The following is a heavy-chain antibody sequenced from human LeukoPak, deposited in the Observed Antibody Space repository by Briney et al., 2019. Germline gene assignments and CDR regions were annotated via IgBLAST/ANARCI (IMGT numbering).Heavy chain of an antibody. D-gene: IGHD2-15*01. CDR3: VRAPPGRCSDGFCYSDTLDI. CDR2: IGTAGDT. CDR1: GFTFSRYD. V-gene: IGHV3-13*01. J-gene: IGHJ3*02. Sequence: GGSPRLSCGAYGFTFSRYDMHWVRQATGRGLELVSYIGTAGDTYYADSVKGRFTISRENAGNSLSLHMNSLRVGDTAVYYCVRAPPGRCSDGFCYSDTLDIWGRGTKVTVSS.